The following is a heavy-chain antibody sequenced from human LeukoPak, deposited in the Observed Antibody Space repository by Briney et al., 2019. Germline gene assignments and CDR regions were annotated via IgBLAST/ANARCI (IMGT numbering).Heavy chain of an antibody. J-gene: IGHJ6*03. D-gene: IGHD3-10*01. CDR2: ISSSGSTI. Sequence: GGSLRLSCAASGFTFSSYEMNWVRQAPGKGLEWVSYISSSGSTIYYADSVKGRFTISRDNAKKSLYLQMDSLRAEDTAVYYCARDPMVRGVISYYYYYMDVWGKGTTVTISS. V-gene: IGHV3-48*03. CDR3: ARDPMVRGVISYYYYYMDV. CDR1: GFTFSSYE.